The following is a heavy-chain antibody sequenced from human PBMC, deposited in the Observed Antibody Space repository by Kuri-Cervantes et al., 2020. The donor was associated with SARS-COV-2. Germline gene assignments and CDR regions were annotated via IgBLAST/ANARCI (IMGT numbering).Heavy chain of an antibody. CDR1: GYTFTGYY. J-gene: IGHJ4*02. Sequence: ASVKVSCKASGYTFTGYYMHWVRQAPGQGLEWMGWMNPNSGNTGYAQKFQGRVTITADKSTSTAYMELSSLRSEDTAVYYCASEGYEAANFDYWGQGTLVTVSS. CDR3: ASEGYEAANFDY. V-gene: IGHV1-8*03. D-gene: IGHD6-13*01. CDR2: MNPNSGNT.